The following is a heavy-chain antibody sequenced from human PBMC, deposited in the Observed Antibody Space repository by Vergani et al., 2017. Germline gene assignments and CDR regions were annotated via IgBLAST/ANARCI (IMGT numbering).Heavy chain of an antibody. Sequence: QVQLVQSGAEVKKPGASVKVSCKVSGYTLTELSMHWVRQAPGKGLEWMGGFDPEDGETIYAQKFQGRVTMTEDTATDTAYMELSSLRSEDTAVYYCATSRYVVRGVLGYYYGMDVWGQGTTVTVSS. D-gene: IGHD3-10*01. CDR1: GYTLTELS. CDR2: FDPEDGET. V-gene: IGHV1-24*01. J-gene: IGHJ6*02. CDR3: ATSRYVVRGVLGYYYGMDV.